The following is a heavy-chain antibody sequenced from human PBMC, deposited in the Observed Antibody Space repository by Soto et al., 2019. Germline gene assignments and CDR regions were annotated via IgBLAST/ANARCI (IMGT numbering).Heavy chain of an antibody. D-gene: IGHD3-9*01. CDR2: ISSSSSYI. V-gene: IGHV3-21*01. CDR3: ARDLAYYDILTGYYPYYYYGMDV. CDR1: GFTFSSYS. Sequence: GGSLRLSCAASGFTFSSYSMNWVRQAPGKGLEWVSSISSSSSYIYYADSVKGRFAISRDNAKNSLYLQMNSLRAEDTAVYYCARDLAYYDILTGYYPYYYYGMDVWGQGTTVTVSS. J-gene: IGHJ6*02.